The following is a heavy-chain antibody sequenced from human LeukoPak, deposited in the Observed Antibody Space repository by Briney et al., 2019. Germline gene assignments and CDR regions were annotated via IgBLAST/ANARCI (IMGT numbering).Heavy chain of an antibody. CDR1: GFTFDDYG. CDR2: INWNGGST. J-gene: IGHJ5*02. Sequence: GGSLRLSCAASGFTFDDYGMSWVRQAPGKGLEWVSGINWNGGSTGYADSAKGRFTISRDNAKNSLYLQMNSLRAEDTALYYCARGRGLLRFPLRNWFDPWGQGTLVTVSS. CDR3: ARGRGLLRFPLRNWFDP. V-gene: IGHV3-20*04. D-gene: IGHD3-3*01.